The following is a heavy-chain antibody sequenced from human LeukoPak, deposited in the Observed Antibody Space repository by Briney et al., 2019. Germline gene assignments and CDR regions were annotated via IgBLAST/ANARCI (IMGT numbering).Heavy chain of an antibody. Sequence: ASVKVSCKASGYTFTGYYMHWVRQAPGQGLEWMGRINPNSGGTNYAQKFQGRVTMTRDTSISTAYMELSRLRSDDTAVYYCAREGLTISCGGDCRDYYGMDVWGQGTTVTVSS. CDR2: INPNSGGT. CDR3: AREGLTISCGGDCRDYYGMDV. V-gene: IGHV1-2*06. D-gene: IGHD2-21*02. J-gene: IGHJ6*02. CDR1: GYTFTGYY.